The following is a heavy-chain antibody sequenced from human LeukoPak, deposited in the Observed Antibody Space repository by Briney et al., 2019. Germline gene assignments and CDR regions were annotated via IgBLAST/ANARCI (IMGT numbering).Heavy chain of an antibody. CDR3: VRDLAYAFDI. Sequence: GGSLGLSCAASGFSFSLFSFNWVRQAPGKGLEWLSYIRSSSSFADSVKGRFTISRDNAKNSLFLQMNSLRAEDTAVYYCVRDLAYAFDIWGQGTMVTVSS. J-gene: IGHJ3*02. CDR1: GFSFSLFS. V-gene: IGHV3-48*01. CDR2: IRSSSS.